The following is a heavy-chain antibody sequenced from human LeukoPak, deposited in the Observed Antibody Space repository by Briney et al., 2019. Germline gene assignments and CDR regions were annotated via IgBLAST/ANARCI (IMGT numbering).Heavy chain of an antibody. D-gene: IGHD3-3*01. J-gene: IGHJ5*02. V-gene: IGHV1-3*01. CDR2: INAGNGNT. CDR3: ARGQYGRRSRPAITIFGVVTNNWFDP. CDR1: GYTFTSYA. Sequence: GASVKVSCKASGYTFTSYAMHWVRQAPGQRLEWMGWINAGNGNTKYSQKFQGRVTITRDTSASTAYMELSSLRSEDTAVYYCARGQYGRRSRPAITIFGVVTNNWFDPWGQGTLVTVSS.